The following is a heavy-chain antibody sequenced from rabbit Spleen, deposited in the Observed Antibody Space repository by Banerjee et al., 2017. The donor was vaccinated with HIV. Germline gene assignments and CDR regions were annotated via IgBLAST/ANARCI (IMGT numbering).Heavy chain of an antibody. J-gene: IGHJ6*01. CDR1: GFSFSSDYD. D-gene: IGHD1-1*01. CDR3: ARDTSSSFSSYGMDL. Sequence: QQLVESGGGLVKPAASLTLTCTASGFSFSSDYDMCWVRQAPGKGLEWIACINAVTGKAVYASWAKGRFTISKTSSTTVTLQMTSLTAADTATYFCARDTSSSFSSYGMDLWGQGTLVTVS. CDR2: INAVTGKA. V-gene: IGHV1S40*01.